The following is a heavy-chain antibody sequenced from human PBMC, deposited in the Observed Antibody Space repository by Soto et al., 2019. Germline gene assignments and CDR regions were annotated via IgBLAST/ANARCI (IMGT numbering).Heavy chain of an antibody. Sequence: GPTLVNPTQTLTLTCTCSGFSVSTSGVAVGWIRQPPGKALEWLALIYWDDDKRYSPSLKSRLAITKDTSKNQVVLTMTNMDPVDTATYYCAHRGYDSSGYLNWFDPWGQGTLVTVSS. V-gene: IGHV2-5*02. D-gene: IGHD3-22*01. CDR1: GFSVSTSGVA. J-gene: IGHJ5*02. CDR2: IYWDDDK. CDR3: AHRGYDSSGYLNWFDP.